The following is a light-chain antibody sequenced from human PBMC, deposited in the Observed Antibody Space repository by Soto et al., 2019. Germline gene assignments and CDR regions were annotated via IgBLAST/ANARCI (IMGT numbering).Light chain of an antibody. J-gene: IGKJ1*01. CDR2: DAS. CDR1: QSVRNSL. CDR3: HQYDSIVQT. Sequence: EIVMTQSPATLSLSPGERATLSCRASQSVRNSLLAWYQQKPGQPPRLLIYDASTRATATPERFSGSGSGTDFTLTISRLEPEDFAVYYCHQYDSIVQTVGQGTKVDIK. V-gene: IGKV3-20*01.